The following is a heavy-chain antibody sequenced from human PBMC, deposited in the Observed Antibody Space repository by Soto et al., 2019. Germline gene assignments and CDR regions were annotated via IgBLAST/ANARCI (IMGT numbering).Heavy chain of an antibody. CDR3: AKSSGGNYYDSSGYNYFDY. CDR2: ISGSGAST. V-gene: IGHV3-23*01. CDR1: GFTFSSYA. D-gene: IGHD3-22*01. Sequence: GGSLRLSCAASGFTFSSYAMSWVRQAPGKGLEWVSGISGSGASTYYADSVKGRFTISRDNSKNTLYLQMNSLRAEDTAVYYCAKSSGGNYYDSSGYNYFDYWGQGTLVTVSS. J-gene: IGHJ4*02.